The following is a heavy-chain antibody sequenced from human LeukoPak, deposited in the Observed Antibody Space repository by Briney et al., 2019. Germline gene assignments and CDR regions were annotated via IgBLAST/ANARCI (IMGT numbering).Heavy chain of an antibody. J-gene: IGHJ3*02. CDR2: IYYSGST. CDR3: ARGPGGDGYNDDAFDI. D-gene: IGHD5-24*01. V-gene: IGHV4-59*08. Sequence: NPSETLSLTCTVSGGSISSYYWSWIRQPPGKGLEWIGYIYYSGSTNYNPSLKSRVTISVDTSKNQFSLKLSSVTAADTAVYYCARGPGGDGYNDDAFDIWGQGTMVTVSS. CDR1: GGSISSYY.